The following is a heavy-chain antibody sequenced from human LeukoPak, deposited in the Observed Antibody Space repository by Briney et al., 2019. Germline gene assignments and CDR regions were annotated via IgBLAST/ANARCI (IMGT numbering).Heavy chain of an antibody. V-gene: IGHV3-23*01. CDR3: ARGVDTGLTGGYYYYGMDV. Sequence: GGSLRLSCAASGFTFSSSAMSWVRQVPGKGLEWVSGISASGGSTSYADSVRGRFTISRDNSKNTLYVQMNSLRDEDTAVYYCARGVDTGLTGGYYYYGMDVWGQGTAVTVSS. J-gene: IGHJ6*02. CDR2: ISASGGST. CDR1: GFTFSSSA. D-gene: IGHD5-18*01.